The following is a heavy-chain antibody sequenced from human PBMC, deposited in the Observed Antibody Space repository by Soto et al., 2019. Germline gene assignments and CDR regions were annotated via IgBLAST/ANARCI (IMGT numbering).Heavy chain of an antibody. CDR2: IRSKANSYAT. CDR3: VGGLSI. J-gene: IGHJ3*02. CDR1: GFTFSGSA. V-gene: IGHV3-73*02. Sequence: EVQLVESGGGLVQPGGSLKLSCAASGFTFSGSAMHWVRQASGKGLEWVGRIRSKANSYATAYAASVTGRFSISSDDAKITAYLPMNSLKTEDTAVYYCVGGLSIWGQGTMVTVSS. D-gene: IGHD3-16*01.